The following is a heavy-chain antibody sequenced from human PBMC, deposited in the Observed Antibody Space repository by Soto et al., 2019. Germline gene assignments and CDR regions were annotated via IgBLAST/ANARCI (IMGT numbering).Heavy chain of an antibody. Sequence: EVQLVETGGGLIQPGGSLRLSCAASGFTVSSNYMSWVRQAPGKGLEWVSVIYSGGSTYYADSVKGRFTISRDNSKNTLYLQMNSLRAEDTAVYYCARSTYYYDSSGYQAFEVWGQGTMVTVSS. J-gene: IGHJ3*01. D-gene: IGHD3-22*01. CDR1: GFTVSSNY. CDR3: ARSTYYYDSSGYQAFEV. CDR2: IYSGGST. V-gene: IGHV3-53*02.